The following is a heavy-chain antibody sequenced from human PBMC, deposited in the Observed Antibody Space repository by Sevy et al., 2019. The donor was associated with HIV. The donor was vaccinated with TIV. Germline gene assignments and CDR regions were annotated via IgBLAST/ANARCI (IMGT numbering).Heavy chain of an antibody. CDR3: ASGGYSGYDSAHGEPMYYYYGMDV. J-gene: IGHJ6*02. Sequence: ASVKVSCKASGGTFSSYAISWVRQAPGQGLEWMGGIIPIFGTANYAQKFQGRVTITADESTSTAYMELSSLRSEDTAVYYCASGGYSGYDSAHGEPMYYYYGMDVWGQRTTVTVSS. CDR1: GGTFSSYA. V-gene: IGHV1-69*13. D-gene: IGHD5-12*01. CDR2: IIPIFGTA.